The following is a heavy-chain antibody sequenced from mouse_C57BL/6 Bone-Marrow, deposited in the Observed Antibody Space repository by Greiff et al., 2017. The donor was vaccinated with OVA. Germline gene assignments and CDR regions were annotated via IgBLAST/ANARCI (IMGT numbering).Heavy chain of an antibody. D-gene: IGHD2-2*01. V-gene: IGHV5-4*01. CDR3: ARDGYPKY. Sequence: EVQLVESGGGLVKPGGSLKLSCAASGFTFSSYAMSWVRQTPEKRLEWVATISDGGSYTYYPDNVKGRFTISRDNAKNNLYLQMSHLKSEDTAMYYCARDGYPKYWGQGTLVTVSA. J-gene: IGHJ3*01. CDR2: ISDGGSYT. CDR1: GFTFSSYA.